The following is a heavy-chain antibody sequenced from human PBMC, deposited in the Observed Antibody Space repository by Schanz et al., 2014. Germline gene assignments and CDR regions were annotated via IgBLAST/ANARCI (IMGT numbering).Heavy chain of an antibody. CDR2: ISGSGGST. D-gene: IGHD1-26*01. Sequence: VQLVDSGGGLVKPGGSLRLSCTASGFPFSDYFMAWIRQPPGRGLEWVSAISGSGGSTYYADSVKGRFTISRDNSKNTLFLQMNSLRAEDTAVYYCARDHTTESYYSAGPPIDYWGQGTLLTVSS. V-gene: IGHV3-23*04. J-gene: IGHJ4*02. CDR3: ARDHTTESYYSAGPPIDY. CDR1: GFPFSDYF.